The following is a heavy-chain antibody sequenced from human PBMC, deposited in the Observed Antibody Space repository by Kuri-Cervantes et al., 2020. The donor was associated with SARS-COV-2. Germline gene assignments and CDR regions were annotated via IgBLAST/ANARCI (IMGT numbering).Heavy chain of an antibody. Sequence: SCAVSGGSISSGGYSWSWIRQPPGKGLEWIGYIYHSGSTYYNPSLKSRVTISVDRSKNQFSLKLSSVTAADTAVYYCASPGYSSGWDEYFQHWGQGTLVTVSS. CDR3: ASPGYSSGWDEYFQH. D-gene: IGHD6-19*01. CDR1: GGSISSGGYS. V-gene: IGHV4-30-2*01. J-gene: IGHJ1*01. CDR2: IYHSGST.